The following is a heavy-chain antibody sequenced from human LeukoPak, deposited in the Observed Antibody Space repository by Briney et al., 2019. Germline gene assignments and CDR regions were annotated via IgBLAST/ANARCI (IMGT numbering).Heavy chain of an antibody. CDR2: ISGRSSTI. D-gene: IGHD1-7*01. V-gene: IGHV3-48*01. CDR1: AFTFSDYS. J-gene: IGHJ4*02. CDR3: ARETGNYYSDF. Sequence: GGSLRLSCAASAFTFSDYSMNWVRQAPGKGLEWISYISGRSSTIYYADSVKGRFTISRDNSKNTLDLQVNGLRAEDTAVYYCARETGNYYSDFWGQGTLVTVSS.